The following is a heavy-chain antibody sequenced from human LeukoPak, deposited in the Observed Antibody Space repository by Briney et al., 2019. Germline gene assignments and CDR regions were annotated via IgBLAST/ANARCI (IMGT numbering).Heavy chain of an antibody. J-gene: IGHJ4*02. D-gene: IGHD2-21*02. V-gene: IGHV3-30*02. CDR1: GFTFSSYG. Sequence: GGSLRLSCAASGFTFSSYGMHWVRQAPGKGLEWVAFIRYDGSNKYYADSVKGRFTISRDNSKNTLYLQMNSLRAEDTAVYYCAKPPPLGDWSAFFDYWGQGTLVTVSS. CDR2: IRYDGSNK. CDR3: AKPPPLGDWSAFFDY.